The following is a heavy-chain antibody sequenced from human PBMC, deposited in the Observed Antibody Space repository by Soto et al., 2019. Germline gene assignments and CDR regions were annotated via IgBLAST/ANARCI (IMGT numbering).Heavy chain of an antibody. CDR1: GFSFSDSW. Sequence: GGSLRLSCAASGFSFSDSWMDWVRQAPGKGPEWVANIKEDGSEKNYVDSVKGRFTISRDNAKNSLYLQMKSLRAEDTAVYYCASLGRHGWGQGTTVTVSS. V-gene: IGHV3-7*01. D-gene: IGHD3-16*01. CDR3: ASLGRHG. J-gene: IGHJ6*02. CDR2: IKEDGSEK.